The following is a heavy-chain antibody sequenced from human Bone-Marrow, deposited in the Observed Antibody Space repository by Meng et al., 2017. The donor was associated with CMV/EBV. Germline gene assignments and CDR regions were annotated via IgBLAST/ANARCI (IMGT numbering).Heavy chain of an antibody. J-gene: IGHJ4*02. V-gene: IGHV4-30-4*08. CDR1: GGSISSGDYY. CDR3: ARDSSAPPYYFDY. D-gene: IGHD3-22*01. CDR2: IYYSGST. Sequence: GSGGSISSGDYYWSWIRQPPGKGLEWIGYIYYSGSTYYNPSLKSRVTISVDTSKNQFSLKLSSVTAADTAVYYCARDSSAPPYYFDYWGQGTLVTVSS.